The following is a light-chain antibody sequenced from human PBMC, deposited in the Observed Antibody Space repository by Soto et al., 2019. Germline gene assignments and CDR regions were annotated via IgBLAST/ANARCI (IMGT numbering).Light chain of an antibody. Sequence: QSVLTQPPSVSGAPGQRVTISCTGSSSNIGAGYDVLWYQQLPGTAPKLLIYGNTNRPSGVPDRFSGSKSGTSASLAITGLQAEDEADYYCQSSDSTLLYVFGTGTKVTVL. CDR1: SSNIGAGYD. V-gene: IGLV1-40*01. CDR2: GNT. J-gene: IGLJ1*01. CDR3: QSSDSTLLYV.